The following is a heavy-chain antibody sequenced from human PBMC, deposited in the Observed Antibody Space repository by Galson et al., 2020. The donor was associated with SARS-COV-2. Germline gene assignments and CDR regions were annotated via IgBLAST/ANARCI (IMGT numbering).Heavy chain of an antibody. Sequence: GGSLRLSCAASGFIFSNYAMTWVRQAPGKGLEWVSSISSSGVNTYYADSVKGRSTISRDNSKNILDLFMNSLRAEDSAIYYCAKERSGTWPRHDTWGQGTQVTVSS. D-gene: IGHD6-25*01. V-gene: IGHV3-23*01. J-gene: IGHJ5*02. CDR3: AKERSGTWPRHDT. CDR1: GFIFSNYA. CDR2: ISSSGVNT.